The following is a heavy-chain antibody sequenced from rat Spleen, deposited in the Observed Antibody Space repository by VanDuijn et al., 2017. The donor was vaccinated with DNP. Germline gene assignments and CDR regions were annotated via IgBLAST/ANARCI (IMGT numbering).Heavy chain of an antibody. J-gene: IGHJ2*01. CDR3: AKDRDYGSDY. V-gene: IGHV5-31*01. CDR1: GFTFNDYW. CDR2: ITGSGGGT. D-gene: IGHD1-11*01. Sequence: EVQLVESGGDLVQPGRSLKLSCVAFGFTFNDYWMAWIRQVPGKGLEWLGAITGSGGGTYYSGSVKGRFTISRDNVENTVYLQMNSLRSGDTATYYCAKDRDYGSDYWGQGVMVTVSS.